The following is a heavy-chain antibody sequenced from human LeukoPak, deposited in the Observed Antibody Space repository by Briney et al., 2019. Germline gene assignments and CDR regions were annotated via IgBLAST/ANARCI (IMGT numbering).Heavy chain of an antibody. CDR1: GFTFSDYY. CDR3: ARDSSYDILTGYLDY. V-gene: IGHV3-11*04. J-gene: IGHJ4*02. CDR2: ISSSGSTI. D-gene: IGHD3-9*01. Sequence: PGGSLRLSCAASGFTFSDYYMSWIRQAPGKGLEWVSYISSSGSTIYYADSVKGRFTISRDNAKNSLYLQMNSLRAEDTAVYYCARDSSYDILTGYLDYWGQGTLVTVSS.